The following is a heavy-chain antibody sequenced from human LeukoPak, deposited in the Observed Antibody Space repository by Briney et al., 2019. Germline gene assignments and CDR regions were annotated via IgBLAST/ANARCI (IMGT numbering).Heavy chain of an antibody. CDR1: GGSISHYF. CDR3: ARVKTGTLNWFDP. Sequence: PSETLSLTCTVSGGSISHYFWSWIRQPPGKALEWIGYIYYSGSTNYNPSLKSRVTMSVDTSKNQFSLKLSSVTAADTAVYYCARVKTGTLNWFDPWGQGTLVTVSS. V-gene: IGHV4-59*12. CDR2: IYYSGST. D-gene: IGHD3-9*01. J-gene: IGHJ5*02.